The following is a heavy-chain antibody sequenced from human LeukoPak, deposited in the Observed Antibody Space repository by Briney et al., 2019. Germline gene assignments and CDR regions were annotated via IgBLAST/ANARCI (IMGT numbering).Heavy chain of an antibody. V-gene: IGHV4-31*03. CDR2: IYYSGST. Sequence: SETLSLTCTVSGGSISSGGYYWSWIRQHPGKGLEWIGYIYYSGSTYYNPSLKSRVTISVDTSKNQFSLKLSSVTAADTAVYYCARDPYGLNYYYGMDVWGQGTTVTVSS. D-gene: IGHD3-10*01. CDR3: ARDPYGLNYYYGMDV. CDR1: GGSISSGGYY. J-gene: IGHJ6*02.